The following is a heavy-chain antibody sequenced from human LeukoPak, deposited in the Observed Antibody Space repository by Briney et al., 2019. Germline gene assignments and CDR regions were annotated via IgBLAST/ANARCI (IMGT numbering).Heavy chain of an antibody. V-gene: IGHV3-23*01. CDR2: ISGSGDNT. CDR1: GFTFSTFA. CDR3: ARVTYGSGTYGAFDY. D-gene: IGHD3-10*01. J-gene: IGHJ4*02. Sequence: PGGSLRLSCAASGFTFSTFAMSWVRQAPGKGLEWGSTISGSGDNTYYADSVKGRFTISRDNSKNTLYLQMNSLRAEDTAVYYCARVTYGSGTYGAFDYWGQGTLVTVSS.